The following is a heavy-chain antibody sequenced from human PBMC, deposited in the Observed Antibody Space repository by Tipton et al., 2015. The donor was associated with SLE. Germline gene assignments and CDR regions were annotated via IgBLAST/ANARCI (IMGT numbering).Heavy chain of an antibody. CDR2: ISSSGSTI. CDR1: GFTFSSYE. Sequence: SLRLSCAASGFTFSSYEMNWVRQAPGKGLEWVPYISSSGSTIYYADSVKGRFTISRDNAKNSLYLQMNSLRAEDTAVYYCARATGDFGVAKGFDYWGQGTLVTVSS. V-gene: IGHV3-48*03. J-gene: IGHJ4*02. CDR3: ARATGDFGVAKGFDY. D-gene: IGHD3-3*01.